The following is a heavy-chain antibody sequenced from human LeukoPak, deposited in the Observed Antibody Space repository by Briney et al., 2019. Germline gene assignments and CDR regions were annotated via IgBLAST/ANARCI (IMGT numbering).Heavy chain of an antibody. Sequence: GASVKVSCKASGYTFTGYYMHWVRQAPGQGLEWMGWINPNSGGTNYAQKFQGRVTMTRDTSISTAYMELSRLRSDDTAVYYCARDGYYDSSGYYSLFAFDIWGQGTMVTVSS. CDR2: INPNSGGT. V-gene: IGHV1-2*02. J-gene: IGHJ3*02. CDR3: ARDGYYDSSGYYSLFAFDI. CDR1: GYTFTGYY. D-gene: IGHD3-22*01.